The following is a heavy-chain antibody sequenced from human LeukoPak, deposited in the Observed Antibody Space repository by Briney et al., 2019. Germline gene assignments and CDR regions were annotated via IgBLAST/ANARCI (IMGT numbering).Heavy chain of an antibody. D-gene: IGHD6-19*01. CDR1: GYSFTSYW. CDR3: AGPAVAGTVESAFDI. J-gene: IGHJ3*02. Sequence: GESLKISCKGSGYSFTSYWIGWVRQMPGKGLEWMGIIYPGDSDTRYSPSFQGQVTISADKSISTAYLQWSSLKASDTAMYYCAGPAVAGTVESAFDIWGQGTMVTVSS. V-gene: IGHV5-51*01. CDR2: IYPGDSDT.